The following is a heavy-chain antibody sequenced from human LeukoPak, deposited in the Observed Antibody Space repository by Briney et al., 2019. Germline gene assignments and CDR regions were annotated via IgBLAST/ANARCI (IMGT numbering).Heavy chain of an antibody. Sequence: GGSLRLSCAASGFAVSSNYMSWVRQAPGKGLEWVSVLYSGGTTYYSDSVKGRFTISRDNSKNTLYLQINSLRAEDTAVYYCAKDRDSSGYRPYYFDYWGQGALVTVSS. D-gene: IGHD3-22*01. CDR3: AKDRDSSGYRPYYFDY. V-gene: IGHV3-53*01. J-gene: IGHJ4*02. CDR2: LYSGGTT. CDR1: GFAVSSNY.